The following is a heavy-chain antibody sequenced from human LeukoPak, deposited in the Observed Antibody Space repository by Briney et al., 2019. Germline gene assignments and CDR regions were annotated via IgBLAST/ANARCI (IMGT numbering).Heavy chain of an antibody. J-gene: IGHJ5*02. D-gene: IGHD3-3*01. CDR2: ISWNSGSI. CDR1: GFTFDDYA. Sequence: GRSLRLSCAASGFTFDDYAMHWVRHAPGKGLEWVSGISWNSGSIVYADSVKGRFTISRDNSKNTLYLQMGSLRAEDMAVYYCARGAVRYDFWSGYSGNWFDPWGQGTLVTVSS. V-gene: IGHV3-9*03. CDR3: ARGAVRYDFWSGYSGNWFDP.